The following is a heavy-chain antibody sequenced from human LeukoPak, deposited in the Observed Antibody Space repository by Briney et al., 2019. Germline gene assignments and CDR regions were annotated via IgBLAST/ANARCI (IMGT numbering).Heavy chain of an antibody. CDR2: VYHSGAT. CDR1: GGSISSSNW. J-gene: IGHJ4*02. CDR3: ENWEEPGPGTVHSDD. Sequence: PSETLSLTCTVSGGSISSSNWWSWVRQPPGKGLEWIGEVYHSGATNYNPSLRSRVIISADRSSNQFSLRLNSVTAADTAGFYWENWEEPGPGTVHSDDWGQGTLVTVSS. D-gene: IGHD1-14*01. V-gene: IGHV4-4*02.